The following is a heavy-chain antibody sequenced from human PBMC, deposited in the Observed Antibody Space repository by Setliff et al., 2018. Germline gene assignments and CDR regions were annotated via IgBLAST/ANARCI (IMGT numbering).Heavy chain of an antibody. Sequence: LRLSCAASGFTFSRYWMSWVRQAPGKGLEWVANIKQDGSEKYYVDSVKGRFTISRDNAKNSLYLQMNSLRAEDTAVYYCARDHVYGSQYYYYYYGMDVWGQGTTVTISS. D-gene: IGHD3-10*01. CDR1: GFTFSRYW. V-gene: IGHV3-7*01. J-gene: IGHJ6*02. CDR3: ARDHVYGSQYYYYYYGMDV. CDR2: IKQDGSEK.